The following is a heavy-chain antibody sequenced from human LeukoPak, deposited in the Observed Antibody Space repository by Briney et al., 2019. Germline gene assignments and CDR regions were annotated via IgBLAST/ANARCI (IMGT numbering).Heavy chain of an antibody. CDR2: IYTTGNT. J-gene: IGHJ4*02. CDR1: GGSISNGSYY. V-gene: IGHV4-61*02. Sequence: SQTLSLTCTVSGGSISNGSYYWSWIRQPAGKGLEWIGRIYTTGNTNYNPSLKSRVTISLDPSNNQFSLNLSSVTAADTAVYYCARAFHCSTTSCYARGLDYWGQGALVTVSS. CDR3: ARAFHCSTTSCYARGLDY. D-gene: IGHD2-2*01.